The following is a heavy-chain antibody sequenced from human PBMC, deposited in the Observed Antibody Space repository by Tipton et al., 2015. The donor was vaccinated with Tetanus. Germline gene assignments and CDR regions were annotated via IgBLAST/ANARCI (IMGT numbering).Heavy chain of an antibody. CDR2: IYYSGST. CDR1: GGSISSYF. D-gene: IGHD4-23*01. Sequence: TLSLTCSVSGGSISSYFWSWIRQSPGQGLEWIGLIYYSGSTSYDPSLKSRVPISVDTSKNQLSLTLTSVTAADTAVYYCATMTPVDWYFDLWGRGTLVTVSS. CDR3: ATMTPVDWYFDL. V-gene: IGHV4-59*01. J-gene: IGHJ2*01.